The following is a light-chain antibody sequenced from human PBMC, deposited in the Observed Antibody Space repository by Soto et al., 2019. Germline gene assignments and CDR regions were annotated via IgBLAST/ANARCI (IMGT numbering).Light chain of an antibody. CDR1: QSISRS. CDR2: DAS. J-gene: IGKJ1*01. V-gene: IGKV1-5*01. Sequence: TCRASQSISRSLAWYQQTPAKAPRLLIYDASRLASGVPSRFSGSGSGTDFTLTVSSLQPDDFATYYCQQYNAYSRTFGPGTKVDIK. CDR3: QQYNAYSRT.